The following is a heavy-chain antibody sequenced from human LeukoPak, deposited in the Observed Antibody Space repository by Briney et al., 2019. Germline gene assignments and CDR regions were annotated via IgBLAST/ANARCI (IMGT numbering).Heavy chain of an antibody. CDR3: ARDDGYSGSFGDY. Sequence: ASVKVSCKASGYTFTGYYMHWVRQAPGQGLEWMGWINPNSGGTNYAQKLQGRVTMTTDTSTSTAYMELRSLRSDDTAVYYCARDDGYSGSFGDYWGQGTLVTVSS. CDR2: INPNSGGT. CDR1: GYTFTGYY. V-gene: IGHV1-2*02. D-gene: IGHD1-26*01. J-gene: IGHJ4*02.